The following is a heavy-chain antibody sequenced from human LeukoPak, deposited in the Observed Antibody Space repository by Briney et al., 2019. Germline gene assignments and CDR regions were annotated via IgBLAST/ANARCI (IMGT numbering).Heavy chain of an antibody. Sequence: GGTLRLSCAASGFTFSSYWMSWVRQAPGKGLEWVANIKQDGSEKYYVDSVKGRFTISRDNAKNSLYLQMNSLRAEDTAVYYCASTVVTPDAFDIWGQGTMVTVSS. J-gene: IGHJ3*02. V-gene: IGHV3-7*01. D-gene: IGHD4-23*01. CDR3: ASTVVTPDAFDI. CDR1: GFTFSSYW. CDR2: IKQDGSEK.